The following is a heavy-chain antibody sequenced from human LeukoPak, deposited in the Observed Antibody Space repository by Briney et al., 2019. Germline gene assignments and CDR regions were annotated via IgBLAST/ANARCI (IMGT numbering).Heavy chain of an antibody. CDR1: GFTFSRYA. CDR2: ISGSGGST. D-gene: IGHD3-10*01. Sequence: GGSLRLSCAASGFTFSRYAMSWVRQAPGKGLEWVSAISGSGGSTYYADSVKGRFTISRDNSKNTLYLQMNSLRAEDTAVYYCARAPHYYGSGNLPLAFDYWGQGTLVTVSS. J-gene: IGHJ4*02. V-gene: IGHV3-23*01. CDR3: ARAPHYYGSGNLPLAFDY.